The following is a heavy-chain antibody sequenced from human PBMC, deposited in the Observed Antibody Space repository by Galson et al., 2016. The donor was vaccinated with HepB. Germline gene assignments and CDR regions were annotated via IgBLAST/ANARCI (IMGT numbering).Heavy chain of an antibody. D-gene: IGHD2-15*01. Sequence: SLRLSCAASGFTFSNYDMSWVRQAPGRGLEWVSGISGSGASTTYADSVKGRFTISRDNSRNALHLQMSSLRAEDSAVYYCARDIGDCSSGTCYSDYLDYWGQGTLVAVSS. V-gene: IGHV3-23*01. J-gene: IGHJ4*02. CDR1: GFTFSNYD. CDR2: ISGSGAST. CDR3: ARDIGDCSSGTCYSDYLDY.